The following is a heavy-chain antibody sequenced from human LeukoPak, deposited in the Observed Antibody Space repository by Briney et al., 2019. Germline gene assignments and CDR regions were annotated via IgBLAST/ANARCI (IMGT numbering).Heavy chain of an antibody. CDR3: AKNSGYSGYDKMTYYYYYYMDV. CDR1: GFTFSTYA. J-gene: IGHJ6*03. D-gene: IGHD5-12*01. CDR2: IPYDGSNK. Sequence: ETGRSLRLSCAASGFTFSTYAMHWVRQAPGKGLEWVAVIPYDGSNKYYADSVKGRFTISRDNSKNTLYLQMNSLRAEDTAVYYCAKNSGYSGYDKMTYYYYYYMDVWGKGTTVTISS. V-gene: IGHV3-30*04.